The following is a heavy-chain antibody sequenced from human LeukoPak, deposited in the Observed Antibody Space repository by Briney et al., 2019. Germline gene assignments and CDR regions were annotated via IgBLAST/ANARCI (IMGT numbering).Heavy chain of an antibody. Sequence: SQTLSLTCTVSGGSITSGGYYWTWIRPHPGQGLEWIGYIYYSGSTYYNPSLKSRVTMSVDTSKNQFSLKLSSVTAADTAVYYCARGGYYDSSDYYTFDYWGQGALVTVSS. J-gene: IGHJ4*02. V-gene: IGHV4-31*03. CDR3: ARGGYYDSSDYYTFDY. CDR2: IYYSGST. D-gene: IGHD3-22*01. CDR1: GGSITSGGYY.